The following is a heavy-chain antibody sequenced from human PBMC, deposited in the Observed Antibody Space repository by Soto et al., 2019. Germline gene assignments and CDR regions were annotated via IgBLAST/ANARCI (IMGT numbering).Heavy chain of an antibody. CDR2: ISASNGNT. Sequence: QVQLVQSGAEVKNSGASVKVSCKASGYTFTSYGFSWVRQAPGQGLEWMGWISASNGNTKYSQKFQGRVTITRDTSASTAYMELSSLRSEDTAVYYCARERVGNHDYWGQGTLVTVSS. J-gene: IGHJ4*02. CDR3: ARERVGNHDY. D-gene: IGHD4-4*01. V-gene: IGHV1-18*01. CDR1: GYTFTSYG.